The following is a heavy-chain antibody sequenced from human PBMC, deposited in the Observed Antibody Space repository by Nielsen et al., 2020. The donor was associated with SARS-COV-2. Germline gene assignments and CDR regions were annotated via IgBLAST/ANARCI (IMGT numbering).Heavy chain of an antibody. J-gene: IGHJ3*02. D-gene: IGHD3-10*01. Sequence: GESLKISCTASGFTFGDYAMSWFRQAPGKGLEWVGFIRSKAYGGTTEYAASVKGRFTISRDDSKSIAYLQMNSLKTEDTAVYYCTRDHPLLWFGELFLSDRNAFDIWGQGTMVTVSS. CDR1: GFTFGDYA. CDR2: IRSKAYGGTT. V-gene: IGHV3-49*03. CDR3: TRDHPLLWFGELFLSDRNAFDI.